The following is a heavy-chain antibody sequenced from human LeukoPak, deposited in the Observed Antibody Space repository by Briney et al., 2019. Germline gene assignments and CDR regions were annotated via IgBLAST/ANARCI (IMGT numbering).Heavy chain of an antibody. CDR3: ARAQVGAPTDL. D-gene: IGHD1-26*01. V-gene: IGHV3-74*01. CDR2: IHGDGDNI. J-gene: IGHJ5*02. Sequence: GGSLRLSCAASGFPFRSYAMYWVRRAPGKGLVWVARIHGDGDNIIYAGSLRARFTISRDTDTDTLYLHVNSLRPEDTAVYYCARAQVGAPTDLWGQGTLVTVSS. CDR1: GFPFRSYA.